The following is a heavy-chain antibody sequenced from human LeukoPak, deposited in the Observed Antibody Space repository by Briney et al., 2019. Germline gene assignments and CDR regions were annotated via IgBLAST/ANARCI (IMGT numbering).Heavy chain of an antibody. Sequence: PSETLSLTCAVSGGSSRSGDYFWSWIPQPPGKGLEWIGHIHYSENTYYSPSLKSRVSISVDTSKNQFSLKLSSVTAADTAVYYCARENNDYGGKKAFDYWGQGTLVTVSS. V-gene: IGHV4-30-4*01. CDR3: ARENNDYGGKKAFDY. D-gene: IGHD4-23*01. CDR2: IHYSENT. J-gene: IGHJ4*02. CDR1: GGSSRSGDYF.